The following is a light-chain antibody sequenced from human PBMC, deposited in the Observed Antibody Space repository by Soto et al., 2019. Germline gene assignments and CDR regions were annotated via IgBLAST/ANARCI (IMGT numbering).Light chain of an antibody. Sequence: SYELTQPPSVSVSPGQTASITCSGDKLGDKYACWYQQKPGQSPVLVIYQDGKRPSGIPERFSGSNSGNTATLTISRTQAMDEADYYCQAWDSSTVVFGGGTTLTVL. J-gene: IGLJ2*01. CDR1: KLGDKY. CDR2: QDG. CDR3: QAWDSSTVV. V-gene: IGLV3-1*01.